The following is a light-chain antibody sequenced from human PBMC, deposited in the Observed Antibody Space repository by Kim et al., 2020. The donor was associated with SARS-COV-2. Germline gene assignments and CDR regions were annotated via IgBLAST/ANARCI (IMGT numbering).Light chain of an antibody. CDR2: RTS. CDR3: LQYNRYPYT. J-gene: IGKJ2*01. CDR1: QSISGW. Sequence: DIQMTQSPSTLSASVGDRVTITCRASQSISGWLAWYQQKPGKAPKVLVYRTSNLGSGVPSRFSGSGSGTEFSLTISSLQPDDFATYYCLQYNRYPYTFGHATKLEI. V-gene: IGKV1-5*03.